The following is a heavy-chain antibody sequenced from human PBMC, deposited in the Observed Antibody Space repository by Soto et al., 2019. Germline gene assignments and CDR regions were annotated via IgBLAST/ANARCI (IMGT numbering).Heavy chain of an antibody. Sequence: SETLSLTCTVSGGSISSYYWSWIRQPPGKGLEWIGYIYYSGSTNYNPSLKSRVTISVDTSKNQFSLKLSSVTAADTAVYYCARDGLVRPFDYWGQGTLVTLSS. V-gene: IGHV4-59*01. CDR1: GGSISSYY. J-gene: IGHJ4*02. CDR2: IYYSGST. CDR3: ARDGLVRPFDY. D-gene: IGHD2-2*01.